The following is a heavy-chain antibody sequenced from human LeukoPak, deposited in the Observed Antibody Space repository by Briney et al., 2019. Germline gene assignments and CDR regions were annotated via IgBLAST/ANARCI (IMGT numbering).Heavy chain of an antibody. CDR1: RGTFSSYT. CDR2: IIPIFSTA. D-gene: IGHD3-16*01. Sequence: ASVKVSCKPSRGTFSSYTINRVRQAPGQGLEWMGGIIPIFSTANYAQKFQGRVTITADESMTTVYMELSSLRSEDTAVYYCARDMTDLLHVFDIWGQGTMVTVSS. V-gene: IGHV1-69*01. J-gene: IGHJ3*02. CDR3: ARDMTDLLHVFDI.